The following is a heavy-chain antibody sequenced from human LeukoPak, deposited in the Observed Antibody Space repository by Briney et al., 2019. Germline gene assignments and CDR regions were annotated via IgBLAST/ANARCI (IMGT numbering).Heavy chain of an antibody. CDR1: GFTFSSYG. J-gene: IGHJ4*02. CDR3: AKDGGTAMVRVGDY. CDR2: IRYDGSNK. D-gene: IGHD5-18*01. Sequence: GGSLRLSCAASGFTFSSYGMHWVRQAPGKGLEWVAFIRYDGSNKYYADSVKGRFTISRDNPKNTLYLQMSSLRAEDTAVYYCAKDGGTAMVRVGDYWGQGTLVTVSS. V-gene: IGHV3-30*02.